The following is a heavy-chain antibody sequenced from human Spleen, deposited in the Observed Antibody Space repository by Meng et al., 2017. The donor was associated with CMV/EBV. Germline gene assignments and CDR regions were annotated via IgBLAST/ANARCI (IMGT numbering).Heavy chain of an antibody. V-gene: IGHV4-39*07. CDR2: IYYSGST. CDR1: GGSISSSSYY. CDR3: ARLCQATVYFQH. Sequence: SETLSLTCTVSGGSISSSSYYWGWIRQPPGKGLEWIGNIYYSGSTYYNPSLKSRVTISVDTSKNQFSLKLSSVTAADSAVFYCARLCQATVYFQHWGQGALVTVSS. J-gene: IGHJ1*01. D-gene: IGHD5-12*01.